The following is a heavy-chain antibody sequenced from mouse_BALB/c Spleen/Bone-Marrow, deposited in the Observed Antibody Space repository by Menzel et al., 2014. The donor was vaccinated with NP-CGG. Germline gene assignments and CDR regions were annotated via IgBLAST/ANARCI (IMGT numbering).Heavy chain of an antibody. V-gene: IGHV1-80*01. J-gene: IGHJ4*01. CDR2: IYPGDTDI. D-gene: IGHD1-1*01. CDR3: ASRGDYSYAMDY. CDR1: GYAFSNYW. Sequence: SGAELVRPGSSVKISCKASGYAFSNYWMNWVRQRPGQGLEWIGQIYPGDTDIHYNGKFKGKATLTADKSSSTAYMQLSSLTSEDSAVYFCASRGDYSYAMDYWGRGTSVTVSS.